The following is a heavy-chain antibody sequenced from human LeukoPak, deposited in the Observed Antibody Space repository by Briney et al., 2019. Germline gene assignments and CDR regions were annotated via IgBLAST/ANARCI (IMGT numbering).Heavy chain of an antibody. Sequence: PGGSLRLSCAASGFTFSSYAMSWVRQAPGKGLEWVSAISGSGGSTYYADSVKGRFTISRDNSKNTLYLQMNSLRAEDTAVYYCAKDDRTSYYDILTGYHWDYWGQGTLVTVSS. V-gene: IGHV3-23*01. CDR3: AKDDRTSYYDILTGYHWDY. CDR1: GFTFSSYA. J-gene: IGHJ4*02. CDR2: ISGSGGST. D-gene: IGHD3-9*01.